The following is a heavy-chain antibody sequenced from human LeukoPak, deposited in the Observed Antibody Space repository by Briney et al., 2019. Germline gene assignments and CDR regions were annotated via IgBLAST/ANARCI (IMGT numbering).Heavy chain of an antibody. Sequence: ASVKVSCKASGYTFTGYYMHWVRQAPGQGLEWMGWINPNSGGTNYAQKFQGRVTMTRDTSISTAYMELSRLRPDDTAVYYCARDPYSSSWCPRSYYYYGMDVWGQGTTVTVSS. D-gene: IGHD6-13*01. CDR2: INPNSGGT. V-gene: IGHV1-2*02. CDR3: ARDPYSSSWCPRSYYYYGMDV. J-gene: IGHJ6*02. CDR1: GYTFTGYY.